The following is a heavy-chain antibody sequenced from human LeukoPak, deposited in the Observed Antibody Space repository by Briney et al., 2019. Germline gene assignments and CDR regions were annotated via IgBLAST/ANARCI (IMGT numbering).Heavy chain of an antibody. V-gene: IGHV4-59*01. CDR1: GGSISSYY. CDR2: ICYSGST. Sequence: AETLSLTCTVSGGSISSYYRSWIRQPPGKGLEWIGYICYSGSTEYNPSLKSRVTISVDTSKNQFSLKLSSVTAADTAVYYCARVGALTEPYYYGMDVWGQGTTVTVSS. D-gene: IGHD1-14*01. J-gene: IGHJ6*02. CDR3: ARVGALTEPYYYGMDV.